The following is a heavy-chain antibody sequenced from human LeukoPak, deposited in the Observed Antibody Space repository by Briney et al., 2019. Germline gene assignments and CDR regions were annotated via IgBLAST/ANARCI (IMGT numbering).Heavy chain of an antibody. CDR2: IYPGESDT. V-gene: IGHV5-51*01. Sequence: GEPLKISCKGSGYSFTSYWIGWVGKMPGKGLEWMGIIYPGESDTRYSPSFQGQVTISADKSISTASLQWSSLKASDTAMYYCARRGYSGSYYLADYWGQGTLVTVSS. CDR1: GYSFTSYW. J-gene: IGHJ4*02. D-gene: IGHD1-26*01. CDR3: ARRGYSGSYYLADY.